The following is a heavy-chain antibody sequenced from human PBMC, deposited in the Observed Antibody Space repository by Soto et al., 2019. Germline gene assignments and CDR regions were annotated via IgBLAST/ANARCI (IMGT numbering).Heavy chain of an antibody. CDR1: GFTFNTYG. J-gene: IGHJ6*02. CDR2: IWYDGSNK. D-gene: IGHD2-15*01. CDR3: ARGDCTGAYCYSWPFNYGVDV. V-gene: IGHV3-33*08. Sequence: QVQLVESGGGVVQPGGSLRLSCTTSGFTFNTYGMYWVRQAPGKGLEWVAIIWYDGSNKYYGDSVKGRFTISRDNSKNTHYLKMNSLRAEDTALYYCARGDCTGAYCYSWPFNYGVDVWGQGTTVTVSS.